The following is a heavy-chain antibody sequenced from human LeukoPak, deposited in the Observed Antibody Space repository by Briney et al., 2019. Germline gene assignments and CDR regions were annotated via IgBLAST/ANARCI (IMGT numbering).Heavy chain of an antibody. D-gene: IGHD3-22*01. J-gene: IGHJ5*02. CDR3: ARGRRITMIVVVANWFDP. V-gene: IGHV1-18*01. CDR1: GYTFTSYG. CDR2: ISAYNGNT. Sequence: ASGKVSCKASGYTFTSYGISWVRQAPGQGLEWMGWISAYNGNTNYAQKLQGRVTMTTDTSTSTVYMELSSLRSEDTAVYYCARGRRITMIVVVANWFDPWGQGTLVTVSS.